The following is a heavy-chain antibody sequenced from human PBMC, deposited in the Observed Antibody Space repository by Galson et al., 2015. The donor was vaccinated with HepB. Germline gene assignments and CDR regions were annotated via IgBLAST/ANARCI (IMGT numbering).Heavy chain of an antibody. CDR3: ARDLLGGVDY. CDR2: ISYDGSNK. Sequence: SLRLSCAASGFTFSSYAMHWVRQAPGKGLEWVAVISYDGSNKYYADSVKGRFTISRDNSKNTLYLQMNSLRAEDTAVYYCARDLLGGVDYWGQGTLVTVSS. J-gene: IGHJ4*02. V-gene: IGHV3-30*04. D-gene: IGHD1-26*01. CDR1: GFTFSSYA.